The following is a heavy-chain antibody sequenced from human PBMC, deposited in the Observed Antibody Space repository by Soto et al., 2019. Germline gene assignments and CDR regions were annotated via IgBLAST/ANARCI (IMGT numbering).Heavy chain of an antibody. CDR3: AKDRLLWFGELLSPPTRTAYRLDV. CDR2: ISYDGSNK. J-gene: IGHJ6*02. D-gene: IGHD3-10*01. Sequence: QVQLVESGGGVVQPGRSLRLSCAASGFTFRTYGMHWVRQAPGKGLEWVAVISYDGSNKYYADSVKGRFTISRDNSKNTLYLQMNTLRAEDTAVYYCAKDRLLWFGELLSPPTRTAYRLDVWGQGTTVTVSS. V-gene: IGHV3-30*18. CDR1: GFTFRTYG.